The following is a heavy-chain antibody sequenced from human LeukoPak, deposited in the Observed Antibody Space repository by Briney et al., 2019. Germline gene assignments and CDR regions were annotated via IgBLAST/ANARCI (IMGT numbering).Heavy chain of an antibody. CDR1: GYTFTGYY. J-gene: IGHJ5*02. CDR2: INPNSGGT. Sequence: ASVKVSCKASGYTFTGYYMHWVRQAPGQGLEWIGWINPNSGGTNYAQKFQGRVTMTRDTSISTAYMELSRLRSDDTAVYYCARVPRDNNWFDPWGQGTLVTVSS. CDR3: ARVPRDNNWFDP. D-gene: IGHD2-21*02. V-gene: IGHV1-2*02.